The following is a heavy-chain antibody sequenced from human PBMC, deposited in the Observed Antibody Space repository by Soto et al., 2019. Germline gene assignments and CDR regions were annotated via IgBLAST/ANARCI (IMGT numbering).Heavy chain of an antibody. CDR3: ARDSSDFYCSSTSCHNNWFEP. D-gene: IGHD2-2*01. J-gene: IGHJ5*02. CDR2: TYYRSKWYD. V-gene: IGHV6-1*01. Sequence: SQTLSLTCAISGDSVSSNSAAWSWIRHSPSRGLDWLGRTYYRSKWYDDYAVSVKSRITIKPDTSKNKFSLQLNSVTPEDTAVYYPARDSSDFYCSSTSCHNNWFEPWGNGPPVTVSS. CDR1: GDSVSSNSAA.